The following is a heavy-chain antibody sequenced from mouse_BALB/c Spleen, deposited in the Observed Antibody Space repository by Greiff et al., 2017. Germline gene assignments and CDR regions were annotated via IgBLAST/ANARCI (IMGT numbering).Heavy chain of an antibody. D-gene: IGHD2-4*01. CDR2: INPYNDGT. V-gene: IGHV1-14*01. Sequence: QLQQSGPELVKPGASVKMSCKASGYTFTSYVMHWVKQKPGQGLEWIGYINPYNDGTKYNEKFKGKATLTSDKSSSTAYMELSSLTSEDSAVYYCARMGYYDYDAFAYWGQGTLVTVSA. CDR1: GYTFTSYV. CDR3: ARMGYYDYDAFAY. J-gene: IGHJ3*01.